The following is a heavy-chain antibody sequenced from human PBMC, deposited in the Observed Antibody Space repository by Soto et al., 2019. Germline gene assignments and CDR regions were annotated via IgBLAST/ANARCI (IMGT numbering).Heavy chain of an antibody. J-gene: IGHJ6*02. CDR2: IYYSGRT. CDR1: GGSISSYY. D-gene: IGHD3-22*01. CDR3: ARVGRDSSGYYYVLYYYGMDV. V-gene: IGHV4-59*01. Sequence: QVQLQESGPGLVKPSETLSLTCTVSGGSISSYYWSWIRQPPGKGLEWIGYIYYSGRTNYNPSLKSRVTRSVDTPKNHFSLKLSSVTAADTAVYYCARVGRDSSGYYYVLYYYGMDVCGQGTTVPVSS.